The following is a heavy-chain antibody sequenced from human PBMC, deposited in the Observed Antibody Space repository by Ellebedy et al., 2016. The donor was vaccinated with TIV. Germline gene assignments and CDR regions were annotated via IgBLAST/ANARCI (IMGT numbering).Heavy chain of an antibody. CDR3: QYAAAAGVSRNDY. CDR1: GFTFSSYG. CDR2: ISYDGSNK. D-gene: IGHD6-13*01. J-gene: IGHJ4*02. V-gene: IGHV3-30*03. Sequence: GESLKISXAASGFTFSSYGMHWVRQAPGKGLEWVAVISYDGSNKYYADSVKGRFTISRDNSKNTLYLQMNSLRAEDTAVYYCQYAAAAGVSRNDYWGQGTLVTVSS.